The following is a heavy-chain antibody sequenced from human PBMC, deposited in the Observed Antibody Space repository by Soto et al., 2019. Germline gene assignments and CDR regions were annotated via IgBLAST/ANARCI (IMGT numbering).Heavy chain of an antibody. CDR1: GFTFSSYA. CDR2: IWYDGSNE. J-gene: IGHJ4*02. V-gene: IGHV3-33*01. Sequence: GGSLRLSCAASGFTFSSYAMHWVRQAPGKGLEWVAVIWYDGSNEYYADSVKGRFTISRDNSKNTLYLQMNSLRAEDTAVYYCARSGSINWYVSFLDYWGQGTLVTVSS. D-gene: IGHD1-20*01. CDR3: ARSGSINWYVSFLDY.